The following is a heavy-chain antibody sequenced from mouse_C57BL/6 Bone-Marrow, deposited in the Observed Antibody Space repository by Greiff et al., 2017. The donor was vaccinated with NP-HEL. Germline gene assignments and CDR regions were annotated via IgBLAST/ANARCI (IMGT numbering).Heavy chain of an antibody. Sequence: VQLKESGAELVRPGASVKLSCKASGYTFTDYYINWVKQRPGQGLEWIARIYPGSGNTYYNEKFKGKATLTAEKSSSTAYMQLSSLTSEDSAVYFCARGGSSYADYWGQGTTLTVSS. D-gene: IGHD1-1*01. CDR1: GYTFTDYY. CDR2: IYPGSGNT. CDR3: ARGGSSYADY. V-gene: IGHV1-76*01. J-gene: IGHJ2*01.